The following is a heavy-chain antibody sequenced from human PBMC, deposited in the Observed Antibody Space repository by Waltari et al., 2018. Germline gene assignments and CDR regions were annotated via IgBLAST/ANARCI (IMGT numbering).Heavy chain of an antibody. Sequence: QVQLVQSGAEVKKPGSSVKVSCKASGGTFSSYGISWVRQAPGQGLEWMGGCSPICGIPNDAQKFQARVTITADESTSTAYMELSSLRSDDTAVYYCARGEGYFDSSGYYFQYWGQGTLVTVSS. CDR1: GGTFSSYG. CDR2: CSPICGIP. D-gene: IGHD3-22*01. V-gene: IGHV1-69*12. CDR3: ARGEGYFDSSGYYFQY. J-gene: IGHJ4*02.